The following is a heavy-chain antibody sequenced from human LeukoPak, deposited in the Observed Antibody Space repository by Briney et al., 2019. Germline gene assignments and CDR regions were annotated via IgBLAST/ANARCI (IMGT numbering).Heavy chain of an antibody. Sequence: SETLSLTCTVSGDSISSSNYYWGWIRQPPGKGLEVLGSMFYSGSTYYYNPSLRSRVTISVDTSKNQFSLKLNSVTAADTAIYYCVRHELRSFGGGNWGQGTLVTVSS. CDR1: GDSISSSNYY. CDR2: MFYSGSTY. J-gene: IGHJ4*02. D-gene: IGHD3-10*01. CDR3: VRHELRSFGGGN. V-gene: IGHV4-39*01.